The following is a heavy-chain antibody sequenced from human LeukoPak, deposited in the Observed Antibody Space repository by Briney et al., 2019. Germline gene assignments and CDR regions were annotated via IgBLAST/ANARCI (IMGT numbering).Heavy chain of an antibody. CDR2: INHSGST. CDR1: GGSFSGYY. CDR3: ARFPKAAGQGIYWFDP. V-gene: IGHV4-34*01. D-gene: IGHD6-13*01. J-gene: IGHJ5*02. Sequence: PSETLSLTCAVYGGSFSGYYWSWIRQPPGKGLEWIGEINHSGSTNYNPSLKSRVTISVDTSKNQFSLTLSSVTAADTAGYYCARFPKAAGQGIYWFDPWGQGTLVPVSS.